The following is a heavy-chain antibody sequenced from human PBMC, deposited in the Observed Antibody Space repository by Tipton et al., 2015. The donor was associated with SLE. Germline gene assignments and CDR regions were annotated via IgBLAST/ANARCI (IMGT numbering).Heavy chain of an antibody. CDR1: GGSISSGSHY. D-gene: IGHD3-3*01. Sequence: TLSLTCTVSGGSISSGSHYWGWIRQSPGKGLEWIGNIYHSGNTYYNPSLQSRVTISQDTSKNLFSLKLTSVTAADTAVYFCARASSEDDFLSDYVYYYFYMDVWGSGTTVTVSS. J-gene: IGHJ6*03. CDR2: IYHSGNT. V-gene: IGHV4-39*07. CDR3: ARASSEDDFLSDYVYYYFYMDV.